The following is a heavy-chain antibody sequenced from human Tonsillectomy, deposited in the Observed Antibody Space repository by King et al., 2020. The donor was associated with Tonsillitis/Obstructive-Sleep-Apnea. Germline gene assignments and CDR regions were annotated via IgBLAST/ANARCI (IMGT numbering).Heavy chain of an antibody. Sequence: VQLVESGGGVVQPGRSLRLSCAASGFTFSSYGMHWVRQAPGKGLEWVAVIWYDGSNKYYADSVKGRFTISRDNSKNTLYLQMKSLRAEDTAVYYCATQKRITIFGVYYYYYMDVWGKGTTVTVSS. CDR2: IWYDGSNK. CDR1: GFTFSSYG. V-gene: IGHV3-33*01. CDR3: ATQKRITIFGVYYYYYMDV. D-gene: IGHD3-3*01. J-gene: IGHJ6*03.